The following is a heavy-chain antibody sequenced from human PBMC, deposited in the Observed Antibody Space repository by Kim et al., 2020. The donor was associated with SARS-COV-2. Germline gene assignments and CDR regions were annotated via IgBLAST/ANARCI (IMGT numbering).Heavy chain of an antibody. J-gene: IGHJ4*02. CDR3: AGGPLGPAAFGY. V-gene: IGHV3-74*03. CDR1: GFTFSSYW. Sequence: GGSLRLSCAASGFTFSSYWMHWVRQAPGKGLLWVSRINSDGRTTTYAESVKGRFTISRDNAKNTLYLQMNSLRAEDSAVYYCAGGPLGPAAFGYWGQGALVTVSS. CDR2: INSDGRTT. D-gene: IGHD2-2*01.